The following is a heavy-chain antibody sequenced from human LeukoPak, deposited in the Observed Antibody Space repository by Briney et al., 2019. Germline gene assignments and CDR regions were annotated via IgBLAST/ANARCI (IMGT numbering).Heavy chain of an antibody. CDR1: GFTFSSYE. J-gene: IGHJ4*02. CDR3: AREALTETTFGPYDY. CDR2: ISSSGSTK. V-gene: IGHV3-48*03. Sequence: GGSLRLSCAASGFTFSSYEMNWVRQAPGKGLEWVSYISSSGSTKYYADSLMGRFTLSRDNARKSLYLQMNSLRAEDTAVYYCAREALTETTFGPYDYWGQGTLVTVSS. D-gene: IGHD4-17*01.